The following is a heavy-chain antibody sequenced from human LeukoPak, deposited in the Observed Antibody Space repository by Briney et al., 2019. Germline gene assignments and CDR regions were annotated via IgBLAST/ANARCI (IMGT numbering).Heavy chain of an antibody. CDR3: ARGYDYVWGSYASDY. V-gene: IGHV1-69*13. D-gene: IGHD3-16*01. CDR1: GGTFSSYA. J-gene: IGHJ4*02. Sequence: GASVKVSCKASGGTFSSYAISWVRQAPGQGLEWMGGIIPIFGTANYAQKFQGRVTITADESTSTAYMELSSLRSEDTAVYYCARGYDYVWGSYASDYWGQGTLVTVSS. CDR2: IIPIFGTA.